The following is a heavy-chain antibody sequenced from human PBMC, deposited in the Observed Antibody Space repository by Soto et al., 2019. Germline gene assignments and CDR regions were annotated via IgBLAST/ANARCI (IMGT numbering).Heavy chain of an antibody. CDR1: GYIFSNYG. CDR3: ARQFDYDTSGYYYAY. D-gene: IGHD3-22*01. Sequence: ASVKVSCKASGYIFSNYGITWVRQAPGQELEWMGWISAYNGNTNYAHKLQGRVTMTTETSTSTAYMELRSLRSDDTGVYYCARQFDYDTSGYYYAYWGQGTLVTVSS. J-gene: IGHJ4*02. V-gene: IGHV1-18*04. CDR2: ISAYNGNT.